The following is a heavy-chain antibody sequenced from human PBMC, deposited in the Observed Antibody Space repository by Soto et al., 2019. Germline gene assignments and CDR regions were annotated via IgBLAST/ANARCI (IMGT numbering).Heavy chain of an antibody. J-gene: IGHJ4*02. D-gene: IGHD1-26*01. CDR2: INHSGST. CDR3: ARTGRIVGAPGSFDY. CDR1: GGSFSGYY. Sequence: QVQLQQWGAGLLKPSETLSLTCAVYGGSFSGYYWSWIRQPPGKGLEWIGEINHSGSTNYNPSLKSRVTISVDTSKNQFSLKLSSVTAADTAVYYCARTGRIVGAPGSFDYWGQGTLVTVSS. V-gene: IGHV4-34*01.